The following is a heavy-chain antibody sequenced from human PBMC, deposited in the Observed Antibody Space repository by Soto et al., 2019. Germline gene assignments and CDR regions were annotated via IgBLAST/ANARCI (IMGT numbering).Heavy chain of an antibody. D-gene: IGHD2-2*01. Sequence: GESLKISCTGSGYSFTSYWISWVRQMPGKGLEWMGRIDPSDSYTNYSPSFQGHVTISADKSIGTAYLQWSSLKASDTAMYYCARGQVVPAASPYHYYGMDVWGQGTTVNVSS. CDR1: GYSFTSYW. V-gene: IGHV5-10-1*01. CDR3: ARGQVVPAASPYHYYGMDV. CDR2: IDPSDSYT. J-gene: IGHJ6*02.